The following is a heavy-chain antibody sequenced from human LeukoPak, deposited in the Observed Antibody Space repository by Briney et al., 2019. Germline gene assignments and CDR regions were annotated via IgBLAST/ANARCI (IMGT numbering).Heavy chain of an antibody. V-gene: IGHV4-34*01. Sequence: PSETLSLTCGVYGFSFSDYYWSWVRQPPGKGLEWIGEINHSGSTNYNPSLKSRIIISVDTSKSQFSLNLSSVIAADTAVYFCARYTSSWYRGYFDYWGQGTLVTVSS. J-gene: IGHJ4*02. CDR3: ARYTSSWYRGYFDY. CDR2: INHSGST. D-gene: IGHD6-13*01. CDR1: GFSFSDYY.